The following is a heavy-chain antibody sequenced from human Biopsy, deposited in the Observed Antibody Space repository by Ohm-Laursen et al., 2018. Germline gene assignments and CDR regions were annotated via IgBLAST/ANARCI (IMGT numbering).Heavy chain of an antibody. D-gene: IGHD4/OR15-4a*01. CDR2: ISSTGNST. J-gene: IGHJ2*01. Sequence: GSLRLSCAASGFTFATYGMSWVRQAPGKGLEWVSGISSTGNSTYYADSVKGRFTISRDNSKSTLYLQLNSLRVEDTALYYCAKDRRTMRVWYFDLWGRGTLVTVSS. CDR1: GFTFATYG. V-gene: IGHV3-23*01. CDR3: AKDRRTMRVWYFDL.